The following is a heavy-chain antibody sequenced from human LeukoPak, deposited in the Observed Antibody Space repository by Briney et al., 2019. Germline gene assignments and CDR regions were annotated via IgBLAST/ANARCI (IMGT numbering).Heavy chain of an antibody. D-gene: IGHD3-22*01. Sequence: ASVKVSCKASGFTFTGYYMHWVRQAPGQGLEWMGWISPNSGGTNYAQKFQGRVTMTRDTSISTAYMQLSWLRSDDTAVYYCARASYDCRGYYAYWGQGTLVTVSS. CDR2: ISPNSGGT. CDR3: ARASYDCRGYYAY. V-gene: IGHV1-2*02. J-gene: IGHJ4*02. CDR1: GFTFTGYY.